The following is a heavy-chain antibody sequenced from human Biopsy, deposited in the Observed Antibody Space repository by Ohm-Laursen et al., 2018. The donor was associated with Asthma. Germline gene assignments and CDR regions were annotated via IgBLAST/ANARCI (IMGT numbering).Heavy chain of an antibody. V-gene: IGHV4-61*01. Sequence: SDTLSLTWTVSGGSVSSGSYYWSWIRQPPGKGLAWVSYIPYSGSTDYNPSLKSRLTISMDTSKNQFSLKLSSVTAADTAVYYCARVPTTLRYFDLWGRGTLVTVSS. D-gene: IGHD2-15*01. CDR1: GGSVSSGSYY. CDR2: IPYSGST. J-gene: IGHJ2*01. CDR3: ARVPTTLRYFDL.